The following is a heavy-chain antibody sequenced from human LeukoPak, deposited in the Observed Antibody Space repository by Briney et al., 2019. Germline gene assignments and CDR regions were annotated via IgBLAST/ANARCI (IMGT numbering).Heavy chain of an antibody. J-gene: IGHJ4*02. CDR1: GFTFSSYA. V-gene: IGHV3-64*01. D-gene: IGHD3-10*01. CDR3: ARLGGSSFDY. CDR2: ISSNGGST. Sequence: GGSLRLSCAASGFTFSSYAMHWDRQAPGKGLEYVSAISSNGGSTYYANSVKGRFTISRDNSKNTLYLQMGSLRAEDMAVYYCARLGGSSFDYWGQGTLVTVSS.